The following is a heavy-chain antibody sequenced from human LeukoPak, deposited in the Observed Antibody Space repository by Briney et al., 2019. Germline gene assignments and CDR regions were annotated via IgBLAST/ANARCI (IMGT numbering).Heavy chain of an antibody. V-gene: IGHV1-69*04. D-gene: IGHD5-24*01. J-gene: IGHJ4*02. CDR2: IIPILGIA. CDR3: ARLSSDGYNYWFDY. Sequence: SVKVSCKASGGTFSSYAISWVRQAPGQGLEWMGRIIPILGIANYAQKYQGRVTITADKSTSTAYMELSSLRSEDTAVYYCARLSSDGYNYWFDYWGQGTLVTVSS. CDR1: GGTFSSYA.